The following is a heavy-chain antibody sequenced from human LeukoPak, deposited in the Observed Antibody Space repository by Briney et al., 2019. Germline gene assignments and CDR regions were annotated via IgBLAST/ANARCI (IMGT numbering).Heavy chain of an antibody. V-gene: IGHV3-30*18. D-gene: IGHD3-22*01. CDR1: GFSFSVYG. CDR3: AKDLYYYDSSGFLEYGMDV. CDR2: ISYDGRNK. Sequence: GGSLRLSCAASGFSFSVYGMHWVRQAPGKGLEWVAVISYDGRNKDYGASVKGRFTISRDNSKNTLYLQMNSLRPDDTAVYYCAKDLYYYDSSGFLEYGMDVWGQGTTVTVSS. J-gene: IGHJ6*02.